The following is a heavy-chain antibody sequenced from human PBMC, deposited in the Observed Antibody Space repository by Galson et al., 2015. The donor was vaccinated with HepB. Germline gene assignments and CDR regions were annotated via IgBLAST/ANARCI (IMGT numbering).Heavy chain of an antibody. CDR2: IRYDGSDE. D-gene: IGHD6-19*01. CDR3: AKDQQWLAGYFDY. Sequence: SLRLSCATSGFTFSNHGMHWVRQAPGTGLEWVAFIRYDGSDEYYGDSVKGRFTTSRDNSKNTLYLQMNSLRAEDTAVYYCAKDQQWLAGYFDYWGQGTLVTVSS. V-gene: IGHV3-30*02. J-gene: IGHJ4*02. CDR1: GFTFSNHG.